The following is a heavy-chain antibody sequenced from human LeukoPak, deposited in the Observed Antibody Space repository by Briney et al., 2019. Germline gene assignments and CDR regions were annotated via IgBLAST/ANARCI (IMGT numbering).Heavy chain of an antibody. CDR2: INHSGST. D-gene: IGHD4-11*01. V-gene: IGHV4-34*01. J-gene: IGHJ4*02. CDR1: GGSFSGYY. CDR3: ARGLIGYSNYGVSFDY. Sequence: SETLSLTCAVYGGSFSGYYWSWIRQPPGKGLEWIGEINHSGSTNYNPSLKSRVTISVDTSKNQFSLKLSSVTAADTAVYYCARGLIGYSNYGVSFDYWGQGTLVTVSS.